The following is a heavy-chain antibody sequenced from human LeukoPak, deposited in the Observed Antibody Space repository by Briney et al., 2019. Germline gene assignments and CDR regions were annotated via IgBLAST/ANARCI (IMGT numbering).Heavy chain of an antibody. J-gene: IGHJ3*02. D-gene: IGHD3-10*01. CDR1: GYTFSGYY. V-gene: IGHV1-2*02. CDR3: ARDLPRARGVIITSDAFDI. CDR2: INPNSVGT. Sequence: ASVKVSCKASGYTFSGYYMNWVRQAPGQGLEWMGWINPNSVGTNYAQKFQGRVTMTRDTSISTAYMELSRLRSDDTAVYYCARDLPRARGVIITSDAFDIWGQGTMVTVSS.